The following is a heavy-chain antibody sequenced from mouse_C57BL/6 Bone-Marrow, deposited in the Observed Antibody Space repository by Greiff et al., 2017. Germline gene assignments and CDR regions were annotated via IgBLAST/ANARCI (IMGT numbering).Heavy chain of an antibody. D-gene: IGHD1-1*01. Sequence: QVQLQQSGAELVKPGASVKMSCKASGYTFTSYWITWVKQRPGHGLEWIGDIYPGSGSTNYNEKFKSKATLTVDTSSSTAYMQLSSLTSEDSAVYYCAREGSTVVAPYAMDYWGQGTSVTVSS. V-gene: IGHV1-55*01. J-gene: IGHJ4*01. CDR3: AREGSTVVAPYAMDY. CDR1: GYTFTSYW. CDR2: IYPGSGST.